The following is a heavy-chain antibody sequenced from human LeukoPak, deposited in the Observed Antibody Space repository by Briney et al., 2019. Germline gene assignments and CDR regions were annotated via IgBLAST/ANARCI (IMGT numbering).Heavy chain of an antibody. CDR1: GGSFSGYY. CDR3: AREGTSQQLVPPYFDY. CDR2: INHSGST. D-gene: IGHD6-13*01. Sequence: SETLSLTCAVYGGSFSGYYWSWIRQPPGKGLEWIGEINHSGSTNYNPSLKSRVTISVDTSKNQFSLKLSSVTAADTAVYYCAREGTSQQLVPPYFDYWGQGTLVTVSS. V-gene: IGHV4-34*01. J-gene: IGHJ4*02.